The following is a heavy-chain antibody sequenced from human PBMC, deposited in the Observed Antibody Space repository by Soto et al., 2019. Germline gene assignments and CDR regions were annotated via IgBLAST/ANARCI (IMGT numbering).Heavy chain of an antibody. CDR3: ARAASLSYYYAVDV. CDR1: GYTFTNYC. CDR2: ISAYNGNT. Sequence: ASVKVSCKASGYTFTNYCISWVLQAPGQGLEWMGWISAYNGNTDYAQKLQGRVTMTTDTSTSTVYMELRSLRSDDTAVYFCARAASLSYYYAVDVWGQGTTVTVSS. V-gene: IGHV1-18*01. J-gene: IGHJ6*02.